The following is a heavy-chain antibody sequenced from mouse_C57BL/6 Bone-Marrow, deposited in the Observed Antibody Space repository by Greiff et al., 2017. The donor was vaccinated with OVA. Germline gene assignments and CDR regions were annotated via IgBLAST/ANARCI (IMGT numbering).Heavy chain of an antibody. V-gene: IGHV14-4*01. CDR1: GFNIKDDY. CDR3: TTATGTNY. Sequence: VQLQQSGAELVRPGASVKLSCTASGFNIKDDYMHWVKQRPEQGLEWIGWIDPENGDTESASKFQGKATITADTSSNTAYLQLSSLTSEDTAVYYCTTATGTNYWGQGTTLTVSS. J-gene: IGHJ2*01. CDR2: IDPENGDT. D-gene: IGHD4-1*01.